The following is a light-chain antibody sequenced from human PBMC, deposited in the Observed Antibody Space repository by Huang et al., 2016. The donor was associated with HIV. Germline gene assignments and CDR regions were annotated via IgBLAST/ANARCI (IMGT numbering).Light chain of an antibody. CDR2: GAS. CDR3: LQDHNYPRT. CDR1: QGITDD. J-gene: IGKJ1*01. V-gene: IGKV1-6*01. Sequence: AIQMTQSPSSLSASVGDRVTITCRASQGITDDLAWDQQKPVKAPKLLISGASTLRSGVPSRFSGSGSGTDFTLTISSLQPEDYATYYCLQDHNYPRTFGQGTKVEI.